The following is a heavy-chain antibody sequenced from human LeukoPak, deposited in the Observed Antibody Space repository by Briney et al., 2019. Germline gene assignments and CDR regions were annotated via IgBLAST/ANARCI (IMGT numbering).Heavy chain of an antibody. CDR1: GGSISGYF. Sequence: TSETLSLTCAVSGGSISGYFWSWIRQPAGKGLEGIGRIHDNGDSNHNPSLKIRVTMALDTSGNQVSLKLTSVTAADTAVYYCARAPSGCGGTCPSDHWGPGTLVTVSS. V-gene: IGHV4-4*07. CDR2: IHDNGDS. CDR3: ARAPSGCGGTCPSDH. D-gene: IGHD2-15*01. J-gene: IGHJ4*02.